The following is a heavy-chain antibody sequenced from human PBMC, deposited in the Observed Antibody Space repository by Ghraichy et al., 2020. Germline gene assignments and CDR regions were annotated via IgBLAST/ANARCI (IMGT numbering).Heavy chain of an antibody. D-gene: IGHD1-26*01. Sequence: GGSLRLSCATSGFNFYNYDMTWVRQAPGGGLEWVSYISTTSHFIYYAESLKGRFTVSRNNAENSLFLQIISLTAEDTAIYYCARLGAYRLRVGNFDYWGQGALVTVSS. CDR2: ISTTSHFI. CDR3: ARLGAYRLRVGNFDY. CDR1: GFNFYNYD. J-gene: IGHJ4*02. V-gene: IGHV3-21*01.